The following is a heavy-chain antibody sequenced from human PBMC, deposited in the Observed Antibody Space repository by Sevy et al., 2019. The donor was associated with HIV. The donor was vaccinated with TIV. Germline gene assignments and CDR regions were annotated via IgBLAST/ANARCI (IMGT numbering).Heavy chain of an antibody. Sequence: GGSLRLSCAASGFTFSSYGIHWVRQAPGKGLQWLTFIRNDGSTTYYADSVRGRFTISRDNSKNTLFLQMNSLRREDTAVYYCVKSTHPAVTTSYGMDVWGQGTTVTVSS. CDR1: GFTFSSYG. CDR2: IRNDGSTT. D-gene: IGHD4-17*01. CDR3: VKSTHPAVTTSYGMDV. V-gene: IGHV3-30*02. J-gene: IGHJ6*02.